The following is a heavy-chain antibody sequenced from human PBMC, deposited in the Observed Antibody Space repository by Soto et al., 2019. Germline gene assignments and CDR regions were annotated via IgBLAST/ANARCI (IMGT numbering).Heavy chain of an antibody. Sequence: QVQLQESGPGLVKPSQTLSLTCTVSGGSISSGGYYWSWIRQHPGKGLEWIGYIYYSGSTYYNPSLKSRVTISVDTSKNQFSLKLSSVTAADTAVYYCARVKDILWVPNPRPLYFDYWGQGTLVTVSS. V-gene: IGHV4-31*03. CDR3: ARVKDILWVPNPRPLYFDY. CDR2: IYYSGST. CDR1: GGSISSGGYY. D-gene: IGHD2-21*01. J-gene: IGHJ4*02.